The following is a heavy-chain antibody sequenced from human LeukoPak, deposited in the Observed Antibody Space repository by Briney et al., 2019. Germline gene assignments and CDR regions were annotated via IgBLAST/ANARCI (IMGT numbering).Heavy chain of an antibody. CDR1: GVMFSSNW. CDR3: AKEGRSLQSY. V-gene: IGHV3-7*03. D-gene: IGHD5-24*01. CDR2: IKEDGRET. J-gene: IGHJ4*02. Sequence: PGGSLRLSCAASGVMFSSNWMSWVRRAPGKGGEWVANIKEDGRETNYVESVKGRFTVSRYNAKNSLYLQMNSLRVEDTAVYYCAKEGRSLQSYWGQGTLVTVSS.